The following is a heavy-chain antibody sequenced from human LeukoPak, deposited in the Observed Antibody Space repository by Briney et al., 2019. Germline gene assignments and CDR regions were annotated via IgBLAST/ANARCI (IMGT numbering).Heavy chain of an antibody. Sequence: GGSLRLSCAASGFTFSSCVMSWVRQAPGKGLERVSAMSGSGAGTYYADSVKGRFTISRDNSKNTLYLQMNSLRAEDTAVYYCAKGKDTYNYDSSGYYFGEYWGQGTLVTVSS. V-gene: IGHV3-23*01. D-gene: IGHD3-22*01. J-gene: IGHJ4*02. CDR3: AKGKDTYNYDSSGYYFGEY. CDR1: GFTFSSCV. CDR2: MSGSGAGT.